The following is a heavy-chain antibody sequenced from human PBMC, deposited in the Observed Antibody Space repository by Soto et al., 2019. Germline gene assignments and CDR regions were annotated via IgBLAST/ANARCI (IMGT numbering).Heavy chain of an antibody. Sequence: PSETLSLTCTVSGGYICSGGYYWSWIRQHPGKGLEWIGYIYYSGSTYYNPSLKSRVTISVDTSKNQFSLKLSSVTAADTAVYYCARDPKGYSSGWYDYWGQGTLVTVSS. J-gene: IGHJ4*02. V-gene: IGHV4-31*03. D-gene: IGHD6-19*01. CDR3: ARDPKGYSSGWYDY. CDR1: GGYICSGGYY. CDR2: IYYSGST.